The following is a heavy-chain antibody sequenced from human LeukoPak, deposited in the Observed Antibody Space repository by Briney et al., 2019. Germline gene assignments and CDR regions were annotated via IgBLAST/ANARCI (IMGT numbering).Heavy chain of an antibody. J-gene: IGHJ3*02. CDR1: GFTFSSYA. D-gene: IGHD1-26*01. V-gene: IGHV3-23*01. CDR3: AKVGVSGSYWTNDAFDI. CDR2: ISGSGGST. Sequence: GGSLRLSCAASGFTFSSYAMSWVRQAPGKGLEWVSAISGSGGSTYYADSVKGRFTISRDNSKNTLYLQMNSLRAEDTAVYYCAKVGVSGSYWTNDAFDIWGQGTMVTVSS.